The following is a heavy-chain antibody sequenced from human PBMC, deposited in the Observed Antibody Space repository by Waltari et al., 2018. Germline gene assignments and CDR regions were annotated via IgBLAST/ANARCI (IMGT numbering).Heavy chain of an antibody. CDR3: AKWICSGGSCYLDY. D-gene: IGHD2-15*01. V-gene: IGHV3-30*02. Sequence: QVQLVESGGGVVQPGGSLRLSCAASGFTFSGYGMHWVRQAPGKGLEWVAFIRYDGSNKYYADSVKGRFTISRDNSKNTLYLQMNSLRAEDTAVYYCAKWICSGGSCYLDYWGQGTLVTVSS. CDR1: GFTFSGYG. J-gene: IGHJ4*02. CDR2: IRYDGSNK.